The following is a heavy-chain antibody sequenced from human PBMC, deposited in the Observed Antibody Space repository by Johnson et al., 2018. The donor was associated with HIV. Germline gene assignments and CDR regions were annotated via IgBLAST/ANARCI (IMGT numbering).Heavy chain of an antibody. CDR3: AKEYYNFWSGPDAFDI. Sequence: VQLVESGGGVVQPGGSLRLSCAASGFSVSSNYMTCVRQGPGKGLEWVSVINSGGSTYYADSVKGRFTISRDNSKTTLYLQMNSLRAEDTAVYYCAKEYYNFWSGPDAFDIWGQGIMVTVSS. V-gene: IGHV3-66*02. J-gene: IGHJ3*02. D-gene: IGHD3-3*01. CDR2: INSGGST. CDR1: GFSVSSNY.